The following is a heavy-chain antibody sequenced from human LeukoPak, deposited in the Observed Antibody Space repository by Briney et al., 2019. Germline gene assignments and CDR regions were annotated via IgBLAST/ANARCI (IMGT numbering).Heavy chain of an antibody. CDR3: ARVERGSSPSYYYYYMDV. J-gene: IGHJ6*03. V-gene: IGHV4-61*02. D-gene: IGHD6-6*01. CDR1: GGSISSGSYY. Sequence: PSETLSLTCTVSGGSISSGSYYWSWIRQPAGKGLEWIGRIYTSGSTNYNPSLKSRVTISVDTSKNQCSLKLSSVTAADTAVYYCARVERGSSPSYYYYYMDVWVKGTTVSVSS. CDR2: IYTSGST.